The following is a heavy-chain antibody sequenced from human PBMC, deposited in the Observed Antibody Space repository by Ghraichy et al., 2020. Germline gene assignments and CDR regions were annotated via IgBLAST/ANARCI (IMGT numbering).Heavy chain of an antibody. D-gene: IGHD3-3*02. V-gene: IGHV1-24*01. CDR3: ATAPVILGAYYYYKGV. CDR2: FDPEDGET. Sequence: ASVKVSCKVSGYTLTELSIHWVRLAPGQGLEWMGGFDPEDGETIYAQKFQGRVTMTEDTSTDTAYMELSSLRSEDTAVYYCATAPVILGAYYYYKGVRGKRTRVTVSS. CDR1: GYTLTELS. J-gene: IGHJ6*03.